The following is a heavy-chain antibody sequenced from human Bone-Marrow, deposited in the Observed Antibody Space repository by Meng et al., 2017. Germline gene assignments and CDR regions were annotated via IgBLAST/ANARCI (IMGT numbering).Heavy chain of an antibody. D-gene: IGHD7-27*01. CDR3: AREPKTGDGGAFDI. CDR2: ISYDGSNK. J-gene: IGHJ3*02. Sequence: GGSLRLSCTASGFTFGDYAMSWFRQAPGKGLEWVAVISYDGSNKYYADSVKGRFTISRDNSKNTLYLQMNSLRAEDTAVYYCAREPKTGDGGAFDIWGQGTMVTVSS. CDR1: GFTFGDYA. V-gene: IGHV3-30*04.